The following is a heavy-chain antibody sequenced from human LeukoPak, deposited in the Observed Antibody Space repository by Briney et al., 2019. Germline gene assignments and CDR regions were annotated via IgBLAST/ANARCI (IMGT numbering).Heavy chain of an antibody. J-gene: IGHJ6*03. CDR1: GGSISSGGYY. CDR2: IYYSGST. CDR3: ASDGAVRFLEWSRTKYYYYYYMDV. V-gene: IGHV4-39*07. Sequence: PSETLSLTCAVSGGSISSGGYYWGWVRQPPGKGLEWIGSIYYSGSTYYNPSLKSRVTISVDTSKNQFSLKLSSVTAADTAVYYCASDGAVRFLEWSRTKYYYYYYMDVWGKGTTVTVSS. D-gene: IGHD3-3*01.